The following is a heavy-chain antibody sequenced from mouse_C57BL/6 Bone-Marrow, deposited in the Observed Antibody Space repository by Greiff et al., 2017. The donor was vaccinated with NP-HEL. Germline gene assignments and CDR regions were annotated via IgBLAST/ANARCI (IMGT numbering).Heavy chain of an antibody. J-gene: IGHJ2*01. CDR2: ISSGGSYT. CDR3: ARHYYSNYFDY. CDR1: GFTFSSYG. D-gene: IGHD2-5*01. Sequence: EVQLVGSGGDLVKPGGSLKLSCAASGFTFSSYGMSWVRQTPDKRLEWVATISSGGSYTYYPDSVKGRFTISRDNAKNTLYLQMSSLKSEDTAMYYCARHYYSNYFDYWGQGTTLTVSS. V-gene: IGHV5-6*01.